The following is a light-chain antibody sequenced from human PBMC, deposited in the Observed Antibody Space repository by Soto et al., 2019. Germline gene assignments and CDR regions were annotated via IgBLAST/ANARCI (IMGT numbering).Light chain of an antibody. CDR2: DVS. CDR1: SSDVGGFNY. CDR3: ASYTTSSTYV. J-gene: IGLJ1*01. Sequence: QSALTQPASVSGSPGQSIAISCTGTSSDVGGFNYVSWYQQHPGKAPKFMIYDVSSRPSGVSDRFSGSKSGNTASLTISGLQAEDEADYYCASYTTSSTYVFGTGTNLTVL. V-gene: IGLV2-14*03.